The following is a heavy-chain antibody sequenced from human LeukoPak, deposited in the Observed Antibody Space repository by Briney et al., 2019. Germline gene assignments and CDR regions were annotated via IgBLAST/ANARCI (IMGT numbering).Heavy chain of an antibody. CDR1: GFIFADYG. D-gene: IGHD5-24*01. CDR2: IDWIGGST. Sequence: GGSLRLSCAAPGFIFADYGMTWVRQTPPKGMEWVSGIDWIGGSTGYADSVKGRFTISRDNAKNSLYLHMNSLRAEDTALYFCARDLGYKDYVSAFDIWGQGTMVTVSS. CDR3: ARDLGYKDYVSAFDI. J-gene: IGHJ3*02. V-gene: IGHV3-20*04.